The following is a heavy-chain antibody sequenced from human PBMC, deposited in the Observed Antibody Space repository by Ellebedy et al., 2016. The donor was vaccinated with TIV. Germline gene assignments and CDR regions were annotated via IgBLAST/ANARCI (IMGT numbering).Heavy chain of an antibody. D-gene: IGHD3-10*01. Sequence: ASVKVSXXVSGYTFTRYGMSWVRQAPGHGLEWMGWIAVYNGHTTYAQKFQDRVVMTTETATSTVYMELRSLRSDDTAVYYCARSRLGGGHWYFDFWGRGTLVTVSS. CDR2: IAVYNGHT. CDR1: GYTFTRYG. J-gene: IGHJ2*01. CDR3: ARSRLGGGHWYFDF. V-gene: IGHV1-18*01.